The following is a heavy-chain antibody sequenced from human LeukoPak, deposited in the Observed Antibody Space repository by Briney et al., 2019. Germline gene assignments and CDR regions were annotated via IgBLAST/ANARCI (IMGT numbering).Heavy chain of an antibody. CDR3: AKEGDGYH. J-gene: IGHJ3*01. V-gene: IGHV3-23*01. Sequence: GGSLRLSCAASGFTFSTSAMIWVRQPPGKGLEWVSSIFPSGGEIHYADSVRGRFTISRDNSKSTLSLQMNSLRAEDTALYYCAKEGDGYHWGQGTMVTVSS. CDR1: GFTFSTSA. CDR2: IFPSGGEI. D-gene: IGHD5-24*01.